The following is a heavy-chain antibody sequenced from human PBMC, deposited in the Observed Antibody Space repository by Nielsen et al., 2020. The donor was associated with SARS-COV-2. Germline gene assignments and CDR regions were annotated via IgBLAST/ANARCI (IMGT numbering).Heavy chain of an antibody. J-gene: IGHJ4*02. CDR2: ISYDGSNK. Sequence: GGSLRLSCAASGFTFSSYGMHWVRQAPGKGLEWVAVISYDGSNKYYADSVKGRFTISRDNSKNTLYLQMNSLRAEDTAVYYCARDTGEGIAAAGTSLDYWGQGTLVTVSS. D-gene: IGHD6-13*01. CDR1: GFTFSSYG. CDR3: ARDTGEGIAAAGTSLDY. V-gene: IGHV3-30*03.